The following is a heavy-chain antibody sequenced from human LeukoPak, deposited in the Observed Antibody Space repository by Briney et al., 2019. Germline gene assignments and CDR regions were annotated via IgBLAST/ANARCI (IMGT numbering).Heavy chain of an antibody. CDR3: ARDLEGYCSGGTFYFDY. CDR1: GYTFTGYY. V-gene: IGHV1-2*02. J-gene: IGHJ4*02. CDR2: INPNSGGT. Sequence: ASVKVSCKASGYTFTGYYMHWVRQAPGQGLEWMGWINPNSGGTNYAQKFQGRVTMIRDTSISTAYMELSSLRSADTAVYYCARDLEGYCSGGTFYFDYWGQGPPVTVSS. D-gene: IGHD2-15*01.